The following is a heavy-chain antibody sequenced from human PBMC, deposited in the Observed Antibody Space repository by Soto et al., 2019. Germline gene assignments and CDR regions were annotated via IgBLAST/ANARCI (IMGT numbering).Heavy chain of an antibody. Sequence: QLLQSGGGLVQPWGSLTLSCAASGFTFGTTDMSWVRQAPGEGLEWVSTIDGSGGITYYADSVKGRFTISRDNSRNTVYLQMNSLRGDDTALYYCVKNSGWFNTWVQGALVTVSS. CDR3: VKNSGWFNT. V-gene: IGHV3-23*01. CDR2: IDGSGGIT. D-gene: IGHD3-10*01. CDR1: GFTFGTTD. J-gene: IGHJ5*02.